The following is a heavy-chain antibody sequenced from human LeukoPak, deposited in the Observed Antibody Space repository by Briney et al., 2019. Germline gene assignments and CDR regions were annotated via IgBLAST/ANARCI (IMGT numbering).Heavy chain of an antibody. V-gene: IGHV3-15*01. Sequence: PGGSLRLSCAASGFTFSNAWMSWVREAPGEGLEWGGRIKSKTDGGTTDYAAPVKGRFTISRDDSKNTLYLQMNSLKTEDTAVYYCTTAPDYYDSSGYGEGWGQGTLVTVSS. CDR1: GFTFSNAW. CDR3: TTAPDYYDSSGYGEG. CDR2: IKSKTDGGTT. J-gene: IGHJ4*02. D-gene: IGHD3-22*01.